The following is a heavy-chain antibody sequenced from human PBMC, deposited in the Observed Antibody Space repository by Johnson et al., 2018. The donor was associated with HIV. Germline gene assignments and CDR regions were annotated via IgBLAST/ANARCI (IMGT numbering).Heavy chain of an antibody. J-gene: IGHJ3*01. CDR1: GFTFSDSY. CDR2: ISTSGSTK. Sequence: QVQLVESGGGWVKPGGPLSPSCAASGFTFSDSYMNWIRQAPGKGLERVSYISTSGSTKYYADSVKGRFTISRDNAKNSLYRQMNSLRDEDTAVYYCVTAERGSAWGQGTTVTGST. D-gene: IGHD1-1*01. V-gene: IGHV3-11*01. CDR3: VTAERGSA.